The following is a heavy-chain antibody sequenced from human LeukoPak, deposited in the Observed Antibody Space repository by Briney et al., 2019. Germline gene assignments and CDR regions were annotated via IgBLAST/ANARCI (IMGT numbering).Heavy chain of an antibody. V-gene: IGHV1-8*03. Sequence: ASVEVSCKASGYTFNTFDINWVRQATGQGPEWMGWVNPYNDKTVYAPKFQGRVSISSNNSINTAYMEFSGLKSDDTAVYYCARGRRLRGVASRPIYYYYYMGVWGGGTTVTVSS. J-gene: IGHJ6*03. CDR2: VNPYNDKT. CDR1: GYTFNTFD. D-gene: IGHD3-10*01. CDR3: ARGRRLRGVASRPIYYYYYMGV.